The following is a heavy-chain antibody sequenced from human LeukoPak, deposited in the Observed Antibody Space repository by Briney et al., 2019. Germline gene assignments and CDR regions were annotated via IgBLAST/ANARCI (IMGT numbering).Heavy chain of an antibody. J-gene: IGHJ4*02. V-gene: IGHV3-74*01. Sequence: GGSLRLSCAASGFTFSSYWIHWVRQAPGKGLVWVSRINSDGSSTNYADSVKGRFTISRDNAKNALYLQMNSLRAEDTAVYYCARDASWSGYPDYWGQGTLVTVSS. CDR1: GFTFSSYW. D-gene: IGHD3-3*01. CDR3: ARDASWSGYPDY. CDR2: INSDGSST.